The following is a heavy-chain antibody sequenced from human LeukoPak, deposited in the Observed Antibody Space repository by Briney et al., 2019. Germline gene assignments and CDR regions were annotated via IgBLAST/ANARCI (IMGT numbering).Heavy chain of an antibody. CDR3: ARYSHVEAFDI. J-gene: IGHJ3*02. V-gene: IGHV4-31*03. CDR1: GGSISSGGYY. CDR2: IYYSGST. D-gene: IGHD5-18*01. Sequence: PSETLCLTCTVSGGSISSGGYYWSWIRQHPGKGLEWIGYIYYSGSTYYNPSLKSRVTISVDTSKNQFSLKLSSVTAADTAVYYCARYSHVEAFDIWGQGTMVTVSS.